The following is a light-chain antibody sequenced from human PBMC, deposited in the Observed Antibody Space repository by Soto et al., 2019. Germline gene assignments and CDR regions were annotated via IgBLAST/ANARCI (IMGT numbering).Light chain of an antibody. CDR2: GAS. J-gene: IGKJ5*01. Sequence: EIVLTQSPGTLSLSPGERATLTCRASQSVSSTYLAWYQQKPGQAPRLLIYGASSRATGIPDRFSGSGSGTDFTLIISRLEPEDFAVYYCQQYGKLPITFGQGTRLEIK. CDR1: QSVSSTY. CDR3: QQYGKLPIT. V-gene: IGKV3-20*01.